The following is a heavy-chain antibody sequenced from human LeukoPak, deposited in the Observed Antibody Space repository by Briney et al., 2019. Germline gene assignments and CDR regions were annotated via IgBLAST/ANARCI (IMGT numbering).Heavy chain of an antibody. CDR2: IYTSGST. Sequence: SETPSLTCTVSGGSISSGSYYWGWIRQPAGKGLEWIGRIYTSGSTNYNPSLKSRVTISVDTSKNQFSLKLSSVTAADTAVYYCARERGYSGYDFAGDWFDPWGQGTLVTVSS. V-gene: IGHV4-61*02. CDR3: ARERGYSGYDFAGDWFDP. D-gene: IGHD5-12*01. CDR1: GGSISSGSYY. J-gene: IGHJ5*02.